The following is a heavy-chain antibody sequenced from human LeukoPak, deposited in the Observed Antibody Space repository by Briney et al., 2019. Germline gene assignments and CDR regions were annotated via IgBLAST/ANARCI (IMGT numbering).Heavy chain of an antibody. J-gene: IGHJ3*02. CDR3: ARTLVVINDAFDI. D-gene: IGHD3-22*01. CDR1: GYTFTGYY. CDR2: INPNSGDT. Sequence: SVKVSCKASGYTFTGYYIHWVRQAPGQGLEWMGWINPNSGDTNYAQKFQGRVSMTGDTSISTAYMELSRLRSDDTAVYYCARTLVVINDAFDIWGQGTMVTVSS. V-gene: IGHV1-2*02.